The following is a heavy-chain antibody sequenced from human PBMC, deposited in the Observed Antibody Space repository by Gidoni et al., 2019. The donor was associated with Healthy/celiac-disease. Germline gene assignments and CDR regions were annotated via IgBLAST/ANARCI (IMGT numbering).Heavy chain of an antibody. J-gene: IGHJ4*02. CDR3: ARDLRPMIVVAPSEDY. CDR1: GFTFSSYE. V-gene: IGHV3-48*03. CDR2: ISSSGSTI. Sequence: EVQLVESGGGLVQPGGSLRLSCAASGFTFSSYEMNWVRQAPGKGLEWVSYISSSGSTIYYADSVKGRFTISRDNAKNSLYLQMNSLRAEDTAVYYCARDLRPMIVVAPSEDYWGQGTLVTVSS. D-gene: IGHD3-22*01.